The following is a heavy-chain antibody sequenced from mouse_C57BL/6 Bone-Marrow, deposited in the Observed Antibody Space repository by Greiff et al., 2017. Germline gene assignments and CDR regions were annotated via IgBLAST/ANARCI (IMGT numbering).Heavy chain of an antibody. CDR3: ARRKGVKCGNYPFAG. CDR2: INPSSGYT. V-gene: IGHV1-7*01. D-gene: IGHD2-10*02. Sequence: QVQLQQSGAELAKPGASVKLSCKASGYTFTSYWMPWVKQRPGQGLEWIGYINPSSGYTKYNQKFKDRATLTADKAYSTAYMQLSSLTYEDSAVYYCARRKGVKCGNYPFAGRGQGTLVTVSA. CDR1: GYTFTSYW. J-gene: IGHJ3*01.